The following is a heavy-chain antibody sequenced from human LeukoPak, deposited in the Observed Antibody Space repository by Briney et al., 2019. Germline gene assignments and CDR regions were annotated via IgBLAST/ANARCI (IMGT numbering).Heavy chain of an antibody. CDR1: GVSISGFY. Sequence: SETLSLTCTVSGVSISGFYWSWIRQSPGKGLEWIGNIYYSGSTNYNPSLKSRVTISVDTSKNQFSLKLTSVTSEDTAVYYCARGRGYADYWGQGALVTVSS. J-gene: IGHJ4*02. D-gene: IGHD6-25*01. CDR2: IYYSGST. V-gene: IGHV4-59*01. CDR3: ARGRGYADY.